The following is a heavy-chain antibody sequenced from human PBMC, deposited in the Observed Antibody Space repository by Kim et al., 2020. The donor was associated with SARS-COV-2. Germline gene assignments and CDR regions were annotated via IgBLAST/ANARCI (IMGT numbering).Heavy chain of an antibody. Sequence: GGSLRLSCAASGFTFDDYAMHWVRQAPGKGLEWVSGISWNSGSIGYADSVKGRFTISRDNAKNSLYLQMNSLRAEDTALYYCAKDIVPDMTTVTLDYWGQGTLVTVSS. CDR3: AKDIVPDMTTVTLDY. V-gene: IGHV3-9*01. CDR2: ISWNSGSI. J-gene: IGHJ4*02. CDR1: GFTFDDYA. D-gene: IGHD4-17*01.